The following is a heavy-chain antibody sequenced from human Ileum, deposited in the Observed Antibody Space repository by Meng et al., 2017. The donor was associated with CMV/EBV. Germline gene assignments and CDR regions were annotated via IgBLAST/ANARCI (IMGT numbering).Heavy chain of an antibody. CDR1: GYMFTGYY. CDR2: IIPDNGDT. V-gene: IGHV1-2*06. CDR3: ARGGDDYGDY. D-gene: IGHD3-16*01. J-gene: IGHJ4*02. Sequence: VSCTASGYMFTGYYIHWVRQAPGQGLEWMGRIIPDNGDTNYAQKFQGRVIMTRDTAISTAYMELSSLRSDDTAVYYCARGGDDYGDYWGQGTLVTVSS.